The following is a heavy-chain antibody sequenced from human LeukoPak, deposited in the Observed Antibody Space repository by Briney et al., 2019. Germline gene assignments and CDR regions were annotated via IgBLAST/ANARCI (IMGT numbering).Heavy chain of an antibody. CDR3: AKAYCSSTSCYPSDAFDI. V-gene: IGHV3-30*02. D-gene: IGHD2-2*01. CDR2: IRYDGSNK. J-gene: IGHJ3*02. CDR1: GFTFSSYG. Sequence: GGSLRLSCAASGFTFSSYGMHWVRQAPGKGLEWVAFIRYDGSNKYYADSVKGRFTISRDNSKNTLYLQMNSLRAEDTAVYYCAKAYCSSTSCYPSDAFDIWGQGTMVTVSS.